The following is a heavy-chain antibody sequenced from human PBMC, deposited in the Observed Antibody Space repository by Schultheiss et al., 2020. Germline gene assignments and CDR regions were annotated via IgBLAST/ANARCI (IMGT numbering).Heavy chain of an antibody. CDR3: AKPRGYSYGGI. Sequence: GESLKISCAASGFTFSSYAMSWVRQAPGKGLEWVSAIRGSGGSTYYADSVKGRFTISRDNSKNTLYLQMNSLRAEDTAVYYCAKPRGYSYGGIWGQGTLVTVSS. CDR1: GFTFSSYA. D-gene: IGHD5-18*01. J-gene: IGHJ4*02. V-gene: IGHV3-23*01. CDR2: IRGSGGST.